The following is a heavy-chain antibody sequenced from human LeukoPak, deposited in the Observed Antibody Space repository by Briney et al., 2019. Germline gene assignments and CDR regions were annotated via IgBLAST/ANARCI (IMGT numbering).Heavy chain of an antibody. CDR3: ATALTIAVAGTFDY. CDR1: GYTLTELS. D-gene: IGHD6-19*01. V-gene: IGHV1-24*01. J-gene: IGHJ4*02. CDR2: FDPEDGET. Sequence: ASVKVSCKVSGYTLTELSMHWVRQAPGKGLEWMGGFDPEDGETIYAQKFQGRVTMTEDTSTDTAYMELSSLGSEDTAVYYCATALTIAVAGTFDYWGQGTLVTVSS.